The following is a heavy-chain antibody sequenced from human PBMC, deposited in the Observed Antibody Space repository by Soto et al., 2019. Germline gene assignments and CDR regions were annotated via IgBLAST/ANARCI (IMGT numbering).Heavy chain of an antibody. CDR3: ARDLEGDYDSSGPPGMDV. V-gene: IGHV3-66*01. Sequence: PGGSLRLSCAASGFTVSSNYMSWVRQAPGKGLEWVSVIYSGGSTYYADSVKGRFTISRDNSKNTLYLQMNSLRAEDTAVYYCARDLEGDYDSSGPPGMDVWGQGTTVTVSS. D-gene: IGHD3-22*01. J-gene: IGHJ6*02. CDR2: IYSGGST. CDR1: GFTVSSNY.